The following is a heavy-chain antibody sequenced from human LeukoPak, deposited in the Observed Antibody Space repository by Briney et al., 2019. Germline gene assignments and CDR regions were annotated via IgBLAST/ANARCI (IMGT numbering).Heavy chain of an antibody. CDR2: ISNSGSYT. Sequence: GGALRLSCAASGFTFSDEYMSWIRQAPGKGLEGVSYISNSGSYTNYADSVKGRFTISRDNAKNSLYLQINSLRAEDTAVYYCARSRGAGPGAYFDYWGQGTLITVSS. V-gene: IGHV3-11*03. CDR1: GFTFSDEY. CDR3: ARSRGAGPGAYFDY. J-gene: IGHJ4*02. D-gene: IGHD6-19*01.